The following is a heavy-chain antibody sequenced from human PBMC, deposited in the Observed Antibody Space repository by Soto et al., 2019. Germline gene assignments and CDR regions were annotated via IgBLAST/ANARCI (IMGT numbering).Heavy chain of an antibody. D-gene: IGHD2-15*01. Sequence: EVQLVESGGGLVQPGGSLRLSCAVSGFTLSSYWMHWVRQVPGKGLVWVSRMNSDGSSTSYADSVKGRFTISSDNAKNTLYLQMNSLRADDTGLYYCARVGCSGGSCIDYWGQGTLVTVTS. CDR3: ARVGCSGGSCIDY. V-gene: IGHV3-74*01. CDR2: MNSDGSST. J-gene: IGHJ4*02. CDR1: GFTLSSYW.